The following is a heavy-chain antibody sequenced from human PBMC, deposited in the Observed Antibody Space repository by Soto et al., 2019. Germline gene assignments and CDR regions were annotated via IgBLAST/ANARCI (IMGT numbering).Heavy chain of an antibody. V-gene: IGHV3-21*01. J-gene: IGHJ4*02. D-gene: IGHD2-2*01. CDR1: GFTFSTYA. CDR2: ISNSGSFI. CDR3: ARVYLGCSSTTCLFYFDF. Sequence: GGSLGLSCAASGFTFSTYAMNWVRQAPGKGLEWVSSISNSGSFIYYADSMKGRFTISRDNARNSLYLEMNSLRAEDTAVYYCARVYLGCSSTTCLFYFDFWGQGTLVTVSS.